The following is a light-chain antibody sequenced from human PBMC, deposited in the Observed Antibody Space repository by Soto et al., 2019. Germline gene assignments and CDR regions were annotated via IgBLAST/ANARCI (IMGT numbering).Light chain of an antibody. CDR2: DAS. J-gene: IGKJ4*01. CDR3: QQRSSWRVT. Sequence: ELELTEFPATLSLSPGERATLSCRHSQSVSTFLAWYQQKPSQALRVVVSDASKRATGIPARFSASGSGTDFTLTISSLAPEDFALYYCQQRSSWRVTCGGGTKVAI. V-gene: IGKV3-11*01. CDR1: QSVSTF.